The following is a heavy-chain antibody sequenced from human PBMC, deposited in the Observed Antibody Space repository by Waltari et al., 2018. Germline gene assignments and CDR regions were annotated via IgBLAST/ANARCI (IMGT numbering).Heavy chain of an antibody. CDR3: ARLDGGGYSYGYDYYYGMDV. D-gene: IGHD5-18*01. CDR2: IFYSGET. V-gene: IGHV4-39*01. J-gene: IGHJ6*02. Sequence: QVQLRESGPGLVKPSETLSLTCTVFGVSISSRSNYWVWLRQPPGKGLEWIGKIFYSGETYYNPSLRSRVTISVDTSKNQFSLKLSSVTAADTAVYYCARLDGGGYSYGYDYYYGMDVWGQGTTVTVSS. CDR1: GVSISSRSNY.